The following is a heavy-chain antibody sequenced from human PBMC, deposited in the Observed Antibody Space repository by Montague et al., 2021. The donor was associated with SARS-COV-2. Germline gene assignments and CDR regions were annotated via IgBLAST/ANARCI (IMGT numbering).Heavy chain of an antibody. V-gene: IGHV4-4*02. CDR2: IYQTGYT. Sequence: SETLSLTCDVSGGAMSSGQWWSWVRQPPGRGLEWIGEIYQTGYTNYNPSLRSRVTISVDKSRNQFSLKMTSMTAADTAVYYCATNYGSGTCHGWFDPWGQGTLVTVSS. D-gene: IGHD3-10*01. J-gene: IGHJ5*02. CDR1: GGAMSSGQW. CDR3: ATNYGSGTCHGWFDP.